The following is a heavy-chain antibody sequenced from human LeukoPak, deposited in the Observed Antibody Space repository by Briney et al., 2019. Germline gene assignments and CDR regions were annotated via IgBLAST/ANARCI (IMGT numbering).Heavy chain of an antibody. CDR3: ARDCHSSSWYYGVRSCMDV. CDR2: ISAYNGNT. J-gene: IGHJ6*02. V-gene: IGHV1-18*01. CDR1: GYTFTSYG. D-gene: IGHD6-13*01. Sequence: ASVKVSCKASGYTFTSYGISWVRQAPRQGLEWMGWISAYNGNTNYAQKLQGRVTMTTDTSTSTAYMELRSLRSDDTAVYYCARDCHSSSWYYGVRSCMDVWGQGTTVTVSS.